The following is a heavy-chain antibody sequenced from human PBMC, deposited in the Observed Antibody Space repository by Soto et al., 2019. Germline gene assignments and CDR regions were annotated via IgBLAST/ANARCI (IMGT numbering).Heavy chain of an antibody. V-gene: IGHV3-66*01. CDR1: GFTGSSNY. Sequence: PGGSLRLSCAASGFTGSSNYMSWVRQAPGKGLEWVSVIYSGGSTYYADSVKGRFTISRDNSKNTLYLQMNSLRAEDTAVYYCARDHFCTNGVCYRGYFDYWGQGTLVTVSP. J-gene: IGHJ4*02. CDR2: IYSGGST. CDR3: ARDHFCTNGVCYRGYFDY. D-gene: IGHD2-8*01.